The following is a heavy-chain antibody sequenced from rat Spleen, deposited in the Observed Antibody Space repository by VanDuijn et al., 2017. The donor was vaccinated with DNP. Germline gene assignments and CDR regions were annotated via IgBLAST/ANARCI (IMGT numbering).Heavy chain of an antibody. CDR1: GFTFSDYY. V-gene: IGHV5-20*01. Sequence: EVLLVESDGGLVQPGRSLKLSCAVSGFTFSDYYMAWVRQAPAKGLEWVATISYNGGTPYYRDSVKGRFSLSRDNAKSTLYLQMDSLRSEDTATYYCATGHFDYWGQGVMVTVSS. J-gene: IGHJ2*01. CDR3: ATGHFDY. CDR2: ISYNGGTP.